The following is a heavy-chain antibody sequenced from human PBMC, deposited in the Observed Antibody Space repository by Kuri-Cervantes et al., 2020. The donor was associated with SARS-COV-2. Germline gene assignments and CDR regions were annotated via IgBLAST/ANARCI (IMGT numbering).Heavy chain of an antibody. CDR1: GFTFSDYD. J-gene: IGHJ4*02. Sequence: GESLKISCASSGFTFSDYDMHWVRQAPGKGLEWVAVIWYDGRNTYYTGSVKGRFTISRDNSKNSLYLQMNSLRTEDTALYYCAKDMTPDYGGNVDYWGQGTLVTVSS. CDR2: IWYDGRNT. CDR3: AKDMTPDYGGNVDY. V-gene: IGHV3-33*03. D-gene: IGHD4-23*01.